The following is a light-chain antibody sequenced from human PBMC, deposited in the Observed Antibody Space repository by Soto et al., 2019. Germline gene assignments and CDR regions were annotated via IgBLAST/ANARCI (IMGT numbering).Light chain of an antibody. CDR1: QVISNY. J-gene: IGKJ1*01. V-gene: IGKV1-27*01. CDR3: QKYNSALET. CDR2: AAS. Sequence: DIQMTQSPSSLSASVGDRVTITCRASQVISNYLAWYQQKPGKVPKVLIYAASTLQSGVPSRFSGSGSGTDFTLTISSLQPEDVATYYCQKYNSALETFGQGTKVEIK.